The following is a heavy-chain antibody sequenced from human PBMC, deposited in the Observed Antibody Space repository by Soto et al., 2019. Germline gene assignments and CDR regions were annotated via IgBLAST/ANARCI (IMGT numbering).Heavy chain of an antibody. CDR3: ARGITIFGVVYFDY. D-gene: IGHD3-3*01. CDR2: THHSGST. CDR1: GGSISSGGYY. V-gene: IGHV4-31*01. Sequence: SETLYLTCTVSGGSISSGGYYCSWIRHHPGKGLEWIGYTHHSGSTHYNPYLKRQVTISIDTSKNQFSLKLSSVTAADTAVYYCARGITIFGVVYFDYWGQETLVT. J-gene: IGHJ4*02.